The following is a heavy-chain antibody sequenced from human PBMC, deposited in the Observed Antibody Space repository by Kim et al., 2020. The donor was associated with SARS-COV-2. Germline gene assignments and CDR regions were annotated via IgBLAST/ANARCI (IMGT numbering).Heavy chain of an antibody. V-gene: IGHV3-30*04. D-gene: IGHD6-13*01. CDR1: GFTFSSYA. J-gene: IGHJ5*02. CDR2: ISYDGSNK. Sequence: GGSLRLSCAASGFTFSSYAMHWVRQAPGKGLEWVAVISYDGSNKYYADSVKGRFTISRDNSKNTLYLQMNSLRAEDTAVYYCASGPYSSSWLGWFDPWG. CDR3: ASGPYSSSWLGWFDP.